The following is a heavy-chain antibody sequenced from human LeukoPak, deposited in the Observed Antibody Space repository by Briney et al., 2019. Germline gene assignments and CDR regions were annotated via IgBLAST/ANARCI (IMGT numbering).Heavy chain of an antibody. CDR2: IYHSGST. CDR3: ARNRGSTVITDHYYYYYMDV. Sequence: PSETLSLTCTVSGGSISSGGYYWSWIRQPPGKGLEWIRYIYHSGSTYYNPSLKSRVTISVDRSKNQFSLKLSSVTAADTAVYYCARNRGSTVITDHYYYYYMDVWGKGTTVTVSS. D-gene: IGHD4-11*01. CDR1: GGSISSGGYY. J-gene: IGHJ6*03. V-gene: IGHV4-30-2*01.